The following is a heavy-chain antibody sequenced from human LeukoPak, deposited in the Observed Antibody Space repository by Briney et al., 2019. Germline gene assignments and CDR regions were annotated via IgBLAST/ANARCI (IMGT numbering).Heavy chain of an antibody. V-gene: IGHV3-30-3*01. Sequence: GGSLRLSCAASGFTFSSYAMHWVRQAPGKGLEWVAVISYDGSNKYYADSVKGRFTISRDNSKNTLYLQMNSLRAEDTAVYYCASVGYYYDSSGYYPNWGQGTLVTVSS. CDR2: ISYDGSNK. J-gene: IGHJ4*02. CDR3: ASVGYYYDSSGYYPN. D-gene: IGHD3-22*01. CDR1: GFTFSSYA.